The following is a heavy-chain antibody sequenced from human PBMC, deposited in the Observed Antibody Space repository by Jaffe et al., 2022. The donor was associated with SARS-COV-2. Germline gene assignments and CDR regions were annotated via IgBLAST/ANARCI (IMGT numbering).Heavy chain of an antibody. J-gene: IGHJ6*02. CDR3: ARSVGPLSSSWNKTPLEVRRNYYYYGMDV. CDR2: MNPNSGNT. V-gene: IGHV1-8*01. CDR1: GYTFTSYD. D-gene: IGHD6-13*01. Sequence: QVQLVQSGAEVKKPGASVKVSCKASGYTFTSYDINWVRQATGQGLEWMGWMNPNSGNTGYAQKFQGRVTMTRNTSISTAYMELSSLRSEDTAVYYCARSVGPLSSSWNKTPLEVRRNYYYYGMDVWGQGTTVTVSS.